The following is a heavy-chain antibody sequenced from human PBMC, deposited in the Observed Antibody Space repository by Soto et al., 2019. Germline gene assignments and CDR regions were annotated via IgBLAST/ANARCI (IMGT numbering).Heavy chain of an antibody. CDR3: AGSQVTGGDFRGGGEGYDI. CDR1: GGTFSSYT. J-gene: IGHJ3*02. CDR2: IIPILGIA. Sequence: GASVKVSCKASGGTFSSYTISWVRQAPGQGLEWMGRIIPILGIANYAQKFQGRVTITADKSTSTAYMELSSLRSEDTAVYYCAGSQVTGGDFRGGGEGYDIWGRGTMVTVSS. V-gene: IGHV1-69*02. D-gene: IGHD2-21*01.